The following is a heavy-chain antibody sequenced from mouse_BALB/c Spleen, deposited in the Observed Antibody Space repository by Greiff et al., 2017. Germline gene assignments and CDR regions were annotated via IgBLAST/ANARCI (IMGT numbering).Heavy chain of an antibody. CDR2: ISSGGSYT. D-gene: IGHD2-14*01. CDR1: GFTFSSYT. V-gene: IGHV5-6-4*01. CDR3: TRVRYEGGYFDY. Sequence: EVQRVESGGGLVKPGGSLKLSCAASGFTFSSYTMSWVRQTPEKRLEWVATISSGGSYTYYPDSVKGRFTISRDNAKNTLYLQMSSLKSEDTAMYYCTRVRYEGGYFDYWGQGTTLTVSS. J-gene: IGHJ2*01.